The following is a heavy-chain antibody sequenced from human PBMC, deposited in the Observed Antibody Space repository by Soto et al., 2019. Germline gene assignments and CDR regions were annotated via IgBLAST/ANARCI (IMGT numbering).Heavy chain of an antibody. CDR1: GGSIRSYY. D-gene: IGHD3-22*01. CDR2: IYYTGTT. V-gene: IGHV4-59*08. CDR3: ARLYGFYQSLDS. J-gene: IGHJ5*01. Sequence: SETLSVTCTVYGGSIRSYYWSWSRQPSASGLEWIGYIYYTGTTTYNPSIKSLVTISVDSSKNQFSLNLTSVSAADTAGYYWARLYGFYQSLDSWGEGTLVTVS.